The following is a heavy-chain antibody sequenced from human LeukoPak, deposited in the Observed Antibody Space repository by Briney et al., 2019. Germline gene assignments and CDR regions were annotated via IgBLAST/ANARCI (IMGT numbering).Heavy chain of an antibody. CDR2: ISNDGSIK. CDR1: GFTFSSYG. Sequence: GGSLRLSCAASGFTFSSYGMHWVRQAPGKRLEWVAVISNDGSIKYYADYVNSRFTISRDNSKNTLYLEMNSLRAEDTAVYHCAKRYTSGWYYFDYWGQGTLVTVSS. V-gene: IGHV3-30*18. J-gene: IGHJ4*02. D-gene: IGHD6-19*01. CDR3: AKRYTSGWYYFDY.